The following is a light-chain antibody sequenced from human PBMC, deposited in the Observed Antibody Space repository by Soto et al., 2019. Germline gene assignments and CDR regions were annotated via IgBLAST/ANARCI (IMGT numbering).Light chain of an antibody. V-gene: IGKV3-15*01. J-gene: IGKJ5*01. CDR2: GIS. Sequence: IVLTQSPGTLSLSPGESATLSCRASQSVNSNYLAWYQQHPGQPPRLLIYGISTRATGIPARFSGSGSGTEFSLTISSLQSEDFAVYYCQQYSKWPITFGQGTRLEIK. CDR1: QSVNSN. CDR3: QQYSKWPIT.